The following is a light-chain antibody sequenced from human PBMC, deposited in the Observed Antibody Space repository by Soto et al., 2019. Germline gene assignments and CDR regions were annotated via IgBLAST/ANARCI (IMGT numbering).Light chain of an antibody. Sequence: ELVLKQSPGTLSLSSGDRDTLXXRASQSVRLLLAGYQQKPGQAPRLRIHGAPTRATGIPARFSGSGSGTEFTLTISSLQSADFAVSCCQQSNHWPTFGPGTNVEIK. CDR2: GAP. CDR1: QSVRLL. J-gene: IGKJ3*01. CDR3: QQSNHWPT. V-gene: IGKV3-15*01.